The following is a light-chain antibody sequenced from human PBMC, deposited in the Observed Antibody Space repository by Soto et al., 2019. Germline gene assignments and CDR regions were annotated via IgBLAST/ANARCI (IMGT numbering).Light chain of an antibody. CDR1: QSASSSY. J-gene: IGKJ1*01. V-gene: IGKV3-20*01. CDR3: QQDGSSRT. CDR2: GAS. Sequence: EIVLTQSPGTLSLSPGERATLSCRASQSASSSYLAWYQQKPGQAPRLLIYGASSRATGIPDRFSGSGAGTDFTLTISRLEPEDFAVYYWQQDGSSRTFGQGTKVEIK.